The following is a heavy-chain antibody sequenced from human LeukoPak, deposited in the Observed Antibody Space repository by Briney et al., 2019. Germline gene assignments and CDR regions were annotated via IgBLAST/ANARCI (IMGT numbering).Heavy chain of an antibody. CDR2: INPNSGGT. CDR3: ARGRRVIVATMGIDY. D-gene: IGHD5-12*01. V-gene: IGHV1-2*06. J-gene: IGHJ4*02. CDR1: GYTFTDYY. Sequence: AASVKVSCKASGYTFTDYYMHWVRQAPGQGLEWMGRINPNSGGTNSAQKFQGRVTMTRDTSISTAYMELSRLTSDDTAVYYCARGRRVIVATMGIDYWGQGTLVTVSS.